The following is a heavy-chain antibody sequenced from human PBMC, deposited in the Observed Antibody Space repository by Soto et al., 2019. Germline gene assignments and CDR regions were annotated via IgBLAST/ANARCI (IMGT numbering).Heavy chain of an antibody. J-gene: IGHJ4*02. V-gene: IGHV4-34*01. D-gene: IGHD4-17*01. CDR3: ARGGYGDSDY. CDR2: INHSGST. CDR1: GGSFSGYY. Sequence: SETLSLTCAVYGGSFSGYYWCWIRQPPGKGLEWIGEINHSGSTNYNPSLKSRVTISVDTSKNQFSLKLSSVTAADTAVYYCARGGYGDSDYWGQGTLVTVSS.